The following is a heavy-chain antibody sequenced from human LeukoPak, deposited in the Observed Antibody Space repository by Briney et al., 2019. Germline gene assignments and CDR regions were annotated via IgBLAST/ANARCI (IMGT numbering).Heavy chain of an antibody. CDR2: IYSGGST. J-gene: IGHJ1*01. V-gene: IGHV3-53*01. CDR1: GFTVSSNY. Sequence: PGGSLRLSCAASGFTVSSNYMSWVRQAPGKGLEWVSVIYSGGSTYYADSVKGRFTISRDNSKNTLYLQMNSLRAEDTAVYYCAKGLSSSWGGYFQHWGQGTLVTVSS. CDR3: AKGLSSSWGGYFQH. D-gene: IGHD6-13*01.